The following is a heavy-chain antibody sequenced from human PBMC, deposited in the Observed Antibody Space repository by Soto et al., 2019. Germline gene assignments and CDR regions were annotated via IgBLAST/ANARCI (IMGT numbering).Heavy chain of an antibody. CDR1: GGSISSGDYY. Sequence: PSETLSLTCTVSGGSISSGDYYWSWIRQPPGEGLEWIGYIYYSGSTYYNPSLKSRVTISVDTSKNQFSLKLSSVTAADTAVYYCARETYYYDSSGQPRGYYFDYWGQGTLVTVSS. CDR2: IYYSGST. J-gene: IGHJ4*02. D-gene: IGHD3-22*01. V-gene: IGHV4-30-4*01. CDR3: ARETYYYDSSGQPRGYYFDY.